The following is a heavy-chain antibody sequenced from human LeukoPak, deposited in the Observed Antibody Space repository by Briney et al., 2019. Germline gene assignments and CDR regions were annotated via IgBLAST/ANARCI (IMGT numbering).Heavy chain of an antibody. CDR2: INSDGSST. CDR3: AKDPQVGATRGYYFDY. Sequence: GGSLRLSCAASGFTFSSYWMHWVRQAPGKGLVWVSRINSDGSSTSYADSVKGRFTISRDNAKNTLYLQMNSLRAEDTAVYYCAKDPQVGATRGYYFDYWGQGTLVTVSS. J-gene: IGHJ4*02. V-gene: IGHV3-74*01. D-gene: IGHD1-26*01. CDR1: GFTFSSYW.